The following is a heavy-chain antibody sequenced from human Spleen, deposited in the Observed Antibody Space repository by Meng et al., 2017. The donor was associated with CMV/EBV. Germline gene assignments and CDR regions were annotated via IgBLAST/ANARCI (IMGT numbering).Heavy chain of an antibody. V-gene: IGHV3-66*02. J-gene: IGHJ4*02. CDR2: LLTGGIT. CDR3: HQGYCTSTSCYR. Sequence: GGSLRLSCAVSGFAVSSDFMTWVRQAPGKGLEWVSVLLTGGITYYADSVKGRFTISRDNSKNIVYLEMNSLRREDTAVYYCHQGYCTSTSCYRWGQGTLVTVSS. CDR1: GFAVSSDF. D-gene: IGHD2-2*01.